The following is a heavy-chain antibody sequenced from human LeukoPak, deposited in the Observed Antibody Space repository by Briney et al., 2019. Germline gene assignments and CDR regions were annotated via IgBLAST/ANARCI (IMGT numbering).Heavy chain of an antibody. J-gene: IGHJ4*02. CDR1: GGTFSGYA. V-gene: IGHV1-69*13. CDR2: IIPIFGTA. CDR3: ARVGEGIAAVWYFDY. D-gene: IGHD6-13*01. Sequence: SVKVSCKASGGTFSGYAISWVRQAPGQGLEWMGGIIPIFGTANYAQKFQGRVTITADESTSTAYMELSSLRSEDTAVYYCARVGEGIAAVWYFDYWGQGTLVAVSS.